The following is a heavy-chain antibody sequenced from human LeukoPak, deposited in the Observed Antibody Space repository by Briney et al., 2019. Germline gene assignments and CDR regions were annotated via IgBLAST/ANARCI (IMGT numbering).Heavy chain of an antibody. CDR2: ISGSGGNT. CDR1: GFTFSTYA. D-gene: IGHD2-15*01. J-gene: IGHJ4*02. V-gene: IGHV3-23*01. Sequence: PGGSLRLSCAASGFTFSTYAMNWVRQAPGKRLEWVSIISGSGGNTFYADAVKGRFTISRDNSKNTLYLQMNNLRDEDTAVYYCAKDPSCSGGTCYGYFESWGQGTLVTVSS. CDR3: AKDPSCSGGTCYGYFES.